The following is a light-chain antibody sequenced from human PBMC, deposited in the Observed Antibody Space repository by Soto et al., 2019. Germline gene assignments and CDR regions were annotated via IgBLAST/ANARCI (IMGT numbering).Light chain of an antibody. CDR2: DAS. V-gene: IGKV3D-20*02. CDR1: QSVPSTY. CDR3: QQHTNWPLT. J-gene: IGKJ4*01. Sequence: VLSQSPAILSLSPGERATLSCRASQSVPSTYFAWYQQKAGQPPRLLIYDASNRATGIPARFSGSGSGTDFTLTISSLEPEDFAVYYCQQHTNWPLTFGGGTKVDIK.